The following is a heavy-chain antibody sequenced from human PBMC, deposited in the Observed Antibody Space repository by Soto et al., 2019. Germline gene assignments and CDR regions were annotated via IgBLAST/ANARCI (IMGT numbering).Heavy chain of an antibody. CDR3: ARTLGYCSSTSCYGYYGMDV. J-gene: IGHJ6*02. D-gene: IGHD2-2*01. Sequence: LSLTCTVSGGSISSYYWSWIRQPPGKGLEWIGYIYYSGSTNYNPSLKSRVTISVDTSKNQFSLKLSSVTAADTAVYYCARTLGYCSSTSCYGYYGMDVWGQGTTVTVSS. V-gene: IGHV4-59*01. CDR2: IYYSGST. CDR1: GGSISSYY.